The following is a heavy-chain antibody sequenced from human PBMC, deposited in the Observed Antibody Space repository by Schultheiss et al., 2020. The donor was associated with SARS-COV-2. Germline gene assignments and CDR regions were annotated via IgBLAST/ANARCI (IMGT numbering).Heavy chain of an antibody. D-gene: IGHD3-22*01. V-gene: IGHV4-34*01. CDR3: VRDDGGYFRTSWFDP. Sequence: SETLSLTCAVYGGSFSGYYWSWIRQPPGKGLEWIGEINHSGSTNYNPSLKSRVTISADTSKNQFSLKLSSVTAADTAVYYCVRDDGGYFRTSWFDPWGQGTRVTVSS. J-gene: IGHJ5*02. CDR1: GGSFSGYY. CDR2: INHSGST.